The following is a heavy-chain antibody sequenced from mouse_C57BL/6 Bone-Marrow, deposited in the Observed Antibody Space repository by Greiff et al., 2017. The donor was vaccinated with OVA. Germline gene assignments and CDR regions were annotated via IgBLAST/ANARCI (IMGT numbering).Heavy chain of an antibody. V-gene: IGHV1-55*01. CDR2: IYPGSGST. CDR1: GYTFTSYW. Sequence: VQLQQPGAELVKPGASVKMSCKASGYTFTSYWITWVKQRPGQGLEWIGDIYPGSGSTNYNEKFKSKATLTVDKSSSTAYMQLSSLTSEDSAVYYCARYFGYWGQGTTLTVSS. CDR3: ARYFGY. J-gene: IGHJ2*01.